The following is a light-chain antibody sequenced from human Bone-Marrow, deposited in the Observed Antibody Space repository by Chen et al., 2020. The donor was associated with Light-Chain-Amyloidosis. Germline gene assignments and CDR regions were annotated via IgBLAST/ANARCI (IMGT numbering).Light chain of an antibody. CDR1: SRDVGRYNY. J-gene: IGLJ1*01. CDR2: DVS. V-gene: IGLV2-14*03. Sequence: QSALTQPASVSGSPGQSITISCTGTSRDVGRYNYVSWYQQHPGKVPQLIIHDVSARPSGVSDRFSGSKSGNTASLTISGLQAEDEADYYCSSYTSTFPYVFGTGTRLTVL. CDR3: SSYTSTFPYV.